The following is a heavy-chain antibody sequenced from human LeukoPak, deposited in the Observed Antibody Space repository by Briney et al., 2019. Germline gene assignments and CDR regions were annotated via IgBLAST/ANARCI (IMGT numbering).Heavy chain of an antibody. Sequence: GGSLRLSCAASGFTFSSYDMPWVRQATGKGLEWVSAIGTAGDTYYPGSVKGRFTISRENAKNSLYLQMNSLRAGDTAVYYCARVGHYYGSGSSRTNYYGMDVWGQGTTVTVSS. CDR3: ARVGHYYGSGSSRTNYYGMDV. D-gene: IGHD3-10*01. CDR1: GFTFSSYD. V-gene: IGHV3-13*01. CDR2: IGTAGDT. J-gene: IGHJ6*02.